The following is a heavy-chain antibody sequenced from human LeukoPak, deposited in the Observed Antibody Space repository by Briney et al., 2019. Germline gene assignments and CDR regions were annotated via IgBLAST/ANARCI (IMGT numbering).Heavy chain of an antibody. V-gene: IGHV3-23*01. CDR2: ISGSGGST. CDR3: AKGDIQLWLDY. J-gene: IGHJ4*02. Sequence: GRSLRLSCAASGFTFSSYAMSWVRQAPGKGLEWVSGISGSGGSTYYADSVKGRLTISRDISKNTLYLQMHGLRAEDTAVYYCAKGDIQLWLDYWGQGILVTVSS. CDR1: GFTFSSYA. D-gene: IGHD5-18*01.